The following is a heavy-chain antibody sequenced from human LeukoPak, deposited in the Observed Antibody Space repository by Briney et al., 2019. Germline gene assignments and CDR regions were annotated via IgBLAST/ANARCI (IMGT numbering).Heavy chain of an antibody. D-gene: IGHD2-21*01. V-gene: IGHV3-74*03. J-gene: IGHJ4*02. CDR3: IRDEALWRLDY. CDR1: GFTFSNHW. Sequence: GGSLRLSCPASGFTFSNHWMHWVRQAPGKGLVWVSRIDEGGSNAMYADSVKGRFSISRDNAKNTVNLQMNSLRAEDTGVYYCIRDEALWRLDYWGQGTLVTVSS. CDR2: IDEGGSNA.